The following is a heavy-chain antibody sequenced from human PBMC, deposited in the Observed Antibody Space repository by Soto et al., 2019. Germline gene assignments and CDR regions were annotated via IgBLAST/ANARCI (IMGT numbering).Heavy chain of an antibody. CDR1: GGTLKNYG. CDR2: IIPIFETS. D-gene: IGHD1-7*01. Sequence: QVQLVQSGAEVKRPGSSVKVSCKANGGTLKNYGFSWVRQAPGQGLEWMGGIIPIFETSNYAQKFQDRVTISADESTSTVYMELSRLRSEDTAVYYCAKGNWNYDHTIFYYYHLDVWGQGTTVTVSS. CDR3: AKGNWNYDHTIFYYYHLDV. V-gene: IGHV1-69*12. J-gene: IGHJ6*02.